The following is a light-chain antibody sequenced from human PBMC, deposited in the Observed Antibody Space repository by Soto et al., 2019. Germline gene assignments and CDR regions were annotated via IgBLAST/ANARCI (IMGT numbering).Light chain of an antibody. CDR2: KAS. CDR1: QSISSW. V-gene: IGKV1-5*03. CDR3: QQYNSYST. J-gene: IGKJ5*01. Sequence: DIQMTQSPSTLSASVGDRVTITCRASQSISSWLAWYQLKPGKAPKLLIYKASTLESGVPSRFSGSGSGTEFTLTISCLQPDDFETYYCQQYNSYSTFGQGTRLEIK.